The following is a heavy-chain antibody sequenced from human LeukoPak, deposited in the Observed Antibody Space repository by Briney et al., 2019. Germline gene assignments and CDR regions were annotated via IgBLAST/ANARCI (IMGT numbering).Heavy chain of an antibody. CDR1: GYSFITYG. CDR2: ISAYNRSI. Sequence: ASVKVSCKASGYSFITYGISWVRQAPGQGLEWMGWISAYNRSIDYAQNLHGRVTMTTDTSTSTAYMEMRSLRSDDTAVYYCARPYDSSGYYNYYFDNWGQGTLVTVSS. V-gene: IGHV1-18*01. CDR3: ARPYDSSGYYNYYFDN. D-gene: IGHD3-22*01. J-gene: IGHJ4*02.